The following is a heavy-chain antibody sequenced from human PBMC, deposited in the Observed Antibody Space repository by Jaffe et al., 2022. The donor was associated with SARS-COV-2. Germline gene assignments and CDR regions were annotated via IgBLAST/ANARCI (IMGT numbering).Heavy chain of an antibody. CDR2: INHSGST. CDR1: GGSFSGYY. Sequence: QVQLQQWGAGLLKPSETLSLTCAVYGGSFSGYYWSWIRQPPGKGLEWIGEINHSGSTNYNPSLKSRVTISVDTSKNQFSLKLSSVTAADTAVYYCARGGRFLEWLSYYYYYYGMDVWGQGTTVTVSS. V-gene: IGHV4-34*01. D-gene: IGHD3-3*01. CDR3: ARGGRFLEWLSYYYYYYGMDV. J-gene: IGHJ6*02.